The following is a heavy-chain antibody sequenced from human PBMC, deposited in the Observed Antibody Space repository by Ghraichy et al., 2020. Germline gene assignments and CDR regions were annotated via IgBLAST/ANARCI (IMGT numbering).Heavy chain of an antibody. CDR1: GFTFSSYS. V-gene: IGHV3-21*01. CDR2: ISSSSSYI. D-gene: IGHD5-18*01. CDR3: AREGPGYSYGYGENDY. Sequence: GGSLRRSCAASGFTFSSYSMNWVRQAPGKGLEWVSSISSSSSYIYYADSVKGRFTISRDNAKNSLYLQMNSLRAEDTAVYYCAREGPGYSYGYGENDYWGQGTMVTVSS. J-gene: IGHJ3*01.